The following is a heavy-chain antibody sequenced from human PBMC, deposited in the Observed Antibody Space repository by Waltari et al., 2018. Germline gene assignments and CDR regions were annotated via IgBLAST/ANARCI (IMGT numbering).Heavy chain of an antibody. CDR3: ARVQASARHFDY. D-gene: IGHD6-6*01. Sequence: EVQLVESGGGLVQPGGSLRLSCTGSGFSFSDRWMSWLGQTRGKWVGVGVKGDRDGREKYLMGSAKGRFTLSRDNAKNARYLQMNSVRSEDTSVYYCARVQASARHFDYWGQGTQVTVSS. V-gene: IGHV3-7*01. CDR2: GDRDGREK. CDR1: GFSFSDRW. J-gene: IGHJ4*02.